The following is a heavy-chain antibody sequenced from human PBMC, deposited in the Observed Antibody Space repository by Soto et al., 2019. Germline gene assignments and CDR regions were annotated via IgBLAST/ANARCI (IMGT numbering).Heavy chain of an antibody. CDR3: ARPYDILTAYYVDY. CDR1: GYSFTTYW. V-gene: IGHV5-51*01. J-gene: IGHJ4*02. Sequence: GESLKISCKGSGYSFTTYWLGWVRQMPGKGLEWLGIIYPGDSDTRYSPSLQGQFIISADKSISTAYLQWSSLQASDTAIYYCARPYDILTAYYVDYWGQGTLVTVSS. CDR2: IYPGDSDT. D-gene: IGHD3-9*01.